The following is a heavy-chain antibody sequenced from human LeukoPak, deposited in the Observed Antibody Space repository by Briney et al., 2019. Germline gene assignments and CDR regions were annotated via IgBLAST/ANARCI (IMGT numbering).Heavy chain of an antibody. J-gene: IGHJ4*02. CDR3: AKDYPTAPSVTAPLFDS. V-gene: IGHV3-23*01. CDR2: ITGSGDTT. Sequence: GGSLRLSCAASGFTFSSYAMSWVRQAPGKGLEWVSAITGSGDTTFYADSVKGRFTISRDNSKSTLSLQMNSLTAEDTATYHCAKDYPTAPSVTAPLFDSWGQGILVTVSS. CDR1: GFTFSSYA. D-gene: IGHD2-21*02.